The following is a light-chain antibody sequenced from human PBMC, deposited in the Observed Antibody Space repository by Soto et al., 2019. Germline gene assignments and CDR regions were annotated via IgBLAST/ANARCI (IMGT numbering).Light chain of an antibody. CDR2: GAS. J-gene: IGKJ1*01. Sequence: EVAMTQSPATLSVSLGERATLSCRASQSVSSNLAWYQQKPRQPPRLLIYGASTRATGIPARFTGSGSGTEFTLTISSLQSEDYAFYYCQQYENWPPWTFGQGTKVDIK. V-gene: IGKV3-15*01. CDR1: QSVSSN. CDR3: QQYENWPPWT.